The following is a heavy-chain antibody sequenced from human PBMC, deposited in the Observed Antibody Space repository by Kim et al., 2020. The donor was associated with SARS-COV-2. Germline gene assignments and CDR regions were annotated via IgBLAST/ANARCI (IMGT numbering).Heavy chain of an antibody. Sequence: GSLKISCKASGYSFTSYWIGWVRQMPGKGLEWMGIIYPGDSNTRYSPSFQGQVTISADKSISTAYLQWNSLKASDTAIYFCARGETRYYSGEGTPVTVS. D-gene: IGHD3-9*01. CDR2: IYPGDSNT. J-gene: IGHJ4*02. V-gene: IGHV5-51*01. CDR3: ARGETRYY. CDR1: GYSFTSYW.